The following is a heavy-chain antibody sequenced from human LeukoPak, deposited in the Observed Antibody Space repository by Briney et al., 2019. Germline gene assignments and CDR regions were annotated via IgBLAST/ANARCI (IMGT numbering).Heavy chain of an antibody. CDR2: IYSGGST. J-gene: IGHJ4*02. V-gene: IGHV3-53*01. D-gene: IGHD2-15*01. Sequence: GGSLRLSCAASGFTVSSNYMSWVRQAPGKELEWVSIIYSGGSTYYADSVKGRFTISRDNSKNTLYLQINNLRAEDTALYYCARTSVGTATDYFDYWGQGTLVTVSS. CDR1: GFTVSSNY. CDR3: ARTSVGTATDYFDY.